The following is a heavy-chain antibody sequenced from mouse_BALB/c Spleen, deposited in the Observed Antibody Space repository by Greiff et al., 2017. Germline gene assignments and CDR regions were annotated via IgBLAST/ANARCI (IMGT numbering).Heavy chain of an antibody. D-gene: IGHD2-1*01. CDR1: GFNIKDYY. J-gene: IGHJ4*01. Sequence: VQLQQSGAELVRPGALVKLSCKASGFNIKDYYMHWVKQRPEQGLEWIGWIDPENGNTIYDPKFQGKASITADTSSNTAYLQLSSLTSEDTAVYYCARNYGNYGGAMDYWGQGTSVTVSS. CDR3: ARNYGNYGGAMDY. V-gene: IGHV14-1*02. CDR2: IDPENGNT.